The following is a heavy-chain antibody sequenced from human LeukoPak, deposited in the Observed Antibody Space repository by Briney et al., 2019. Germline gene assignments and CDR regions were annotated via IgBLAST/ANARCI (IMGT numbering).Heavy chain of an antibody. D-gene: IGHD2-2*01. CDR1: GFTFSSYE. J-gene: IGHJ4*02. CDR2: ISSSAGTK. CDR3: ARPRGCGSSRCNNFDY. V-gene: IGHV3-48*03. Sequence: GGSLRLSCAASGFTFSSYEMNWVRQAPGKGLEWVSYISSSAGTKNYADSVRGRFTISRDNAKNSLYLQMNSLRAEDTAVYYCARPRGCGSSRCNNFDYWGQGTLVTVSS.